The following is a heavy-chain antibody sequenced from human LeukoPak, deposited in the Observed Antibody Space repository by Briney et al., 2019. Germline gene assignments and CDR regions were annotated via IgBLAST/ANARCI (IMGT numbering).Heavy chain of an antibody. V-gene: IGHV4-61*01. J-gene: IGHJ5*02. CDR2: IYYSGST. D-gene: IGHD2-15*01. CDR3: ARSVGTWFDP. CDR1: GGSVSSGSYY. Sequence: PSETLSLTCTVSGGSVSSGSYYWSCIRQPPGKGLEWIGYIYYSGSTNYNPSLKSRVTISVDTSKNQFSLKLSSVTAADTAVYYCARSVGTWFDPWGQGTLVTVSS.